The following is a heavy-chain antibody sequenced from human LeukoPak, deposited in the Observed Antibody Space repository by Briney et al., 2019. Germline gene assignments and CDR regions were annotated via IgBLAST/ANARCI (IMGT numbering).Heavy chain of an antibody. CDR3: ARDVGKDTITTEIDY. CDR2: ISSDGKSK. Sequence: GGSLRLSCAASGFTFSSYSMSWVRQAPGKGLEWVAVISSDGKSKNHADSVKGRFTISRDKSTLFLDMNDLRAEDTALYYCARDVGKDTITTEIDYWGQGTLVTVSS. CDR1: GFTFSSYS. V-gene: IGHV3-30*04. J-gene: IGHJ4*02. D-gene: IGHD4-11*01.